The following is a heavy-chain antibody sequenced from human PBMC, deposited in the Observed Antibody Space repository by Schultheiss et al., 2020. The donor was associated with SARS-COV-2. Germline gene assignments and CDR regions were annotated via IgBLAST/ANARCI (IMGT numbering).Heavy chain of an antibody. V-gene: IGHV3-23*01. Sequence: GGSLRLSCAASGFTFRSYAMTWVRQAPGKGLEWVSATSGRGHITYYADSVKGRFTISRDNAKNSLYLQMNSLRAEDTAVYYCARVSDSGWYGYYFDYWGQGTLVTVSS. CDR2: TSGRGHIT. CDR3: ARVSDSGWYGYYFDY. J-gene: IGHJ4*02. CDR1: GFTFRSYA. D-gene: IGHD6-19*01.